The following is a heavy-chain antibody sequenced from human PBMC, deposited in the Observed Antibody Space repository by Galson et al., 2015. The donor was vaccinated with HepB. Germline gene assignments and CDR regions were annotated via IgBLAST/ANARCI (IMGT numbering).Heavy chain of an antibody. D-gene: IGHD3-22*01. Sequence: SLRLSCAASGFTFSSYAMHWVRQAPGKGLEWVSYISSSSSTIYYADSVKGRFTISRDNAKNSLYLQMNSLRAEDTAVYYCAREHYYDSSGYYIDAFDIWGQGTMVTVSS. CDR1: GFTFSSYA. J-gene: IGHJ3*02. CDR2: ISSSSSTI. CDR3: AREHYYDSSGYYIDAFDI. V-gene: IGHV3-48*01.